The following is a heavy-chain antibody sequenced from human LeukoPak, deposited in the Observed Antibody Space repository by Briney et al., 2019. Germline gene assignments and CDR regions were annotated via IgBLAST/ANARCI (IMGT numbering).Heavy chain of an antibody. D-gene: IGHD3-22*01. J-gene: IGHJ4*02. Sequence: SVKVSCKASGGTFSSYAISWVRQAPGQGLEWMGGIIPIFGTANYAQKFQGRVTITTDESTSTAYMELSSLRSEDAAVYYCARLNYDSSGYYYWGQGTLVTVSS. CDR1: GGTFSSYA. CDR2: IIPIFGTA. CDR3: ARLNYDSSGYYY. V-gene: IGHV1-69*05.